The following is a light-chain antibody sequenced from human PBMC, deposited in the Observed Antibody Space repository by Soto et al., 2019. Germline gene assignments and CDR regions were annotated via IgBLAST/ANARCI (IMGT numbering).Light chain of an antibody. J-gene: IGKJ5*01. CDR2: GAS. V-gene: IGKV3-20*01. CDR1: QSVTSSN. Sequence: EVVLTQSPGTLSLSPGERATISCRASQSVTSSNLAWYQQKPGQAPRLLIFGASSRATGIPDRFSGSGSGKDFTLTISRLEPEDFAVYYCQQYGTLPRSFGQGTRLEI. CDR3: QQYGTLPRS.